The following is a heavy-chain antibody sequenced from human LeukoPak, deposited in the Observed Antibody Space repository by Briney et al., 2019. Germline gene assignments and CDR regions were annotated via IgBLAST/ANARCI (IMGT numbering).Heavy chain of an antibody. Sequence: ASVKVSCKASGGTFSSYAITWVRQAPGQGLEGMGWINPNSGGTNYAQKFQGRVTMTRDTSISTAYMELSRLRSDDTTVYYCARRGVGVRGVITWFDPWGQGTLVTVSS. CDR1: GGTFSSYA. V-gene: IGHV1-2*02. CDR2: INPNSGGT. D-gene: IGHD3-10*01. CDR3: ARRGVGVRGVITWFDP. J-gene: IGHJ5*02.